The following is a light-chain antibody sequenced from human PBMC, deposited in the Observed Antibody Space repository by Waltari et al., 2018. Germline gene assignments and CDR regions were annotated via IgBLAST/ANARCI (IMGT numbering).Light chain of an antibody. V-gene: IGLV2-11*01. CDR1: SSAVGAYNF. Sequence: SALTQPRSVSGSPGQSVTISCPGTSSAVGAYNFVSWYQQRPGQAPKLIIYDVNKRPSGVPDRFSASKSGNTASLTISGLQPEDEADYHCCSSAGNPYVFGTGTEVTVL. CDR2: DVN. J-gene: IGLJ1*01. CDR3: CSSAGNPYV.